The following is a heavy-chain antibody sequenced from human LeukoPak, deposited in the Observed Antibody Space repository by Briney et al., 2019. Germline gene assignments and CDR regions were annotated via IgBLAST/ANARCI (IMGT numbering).Heavy chain of an antibody. J-gene: IGHJ4*02. Sequence: GGSLRLSCAASGFTLSSYAMSWVRQAPGKGLEWVSLISGNAGSTYYADSVKGRFTISRDNAKNSLYLQMNSLRAEDTAVYYCAKWELYSGFYYIDYWGQGTLDTVSS. V-gene: IGHV3-23*01. CDR1: GFTLSSYA. CDR3: AKWELYSGFYYIDY. D-gene: IGHD1-26*01. CDR2: ISGNAGST.